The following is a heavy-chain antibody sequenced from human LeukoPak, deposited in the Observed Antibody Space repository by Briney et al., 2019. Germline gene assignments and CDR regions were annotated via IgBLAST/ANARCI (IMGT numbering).Heavy chain of an antibody. CDR1: GFTFGDYA. CDR3: SRNYVSGSYAFDI. Sequence: GGSLRLSCTRSGFTFGDYAMSWVRQAPGKGREWVGFIRSKAYGGTTEYAASVKGRFTISRDDSKSIAYLQMNSLEIEETAVYYCSRNYVSGSYAFDIWGQGTMVTVSS. CDR2: IRSKAYGGTT. D-gene: IGHD3-10*01. J-gene: IGHJ3*02. V-gene: IGHV3-49*04.